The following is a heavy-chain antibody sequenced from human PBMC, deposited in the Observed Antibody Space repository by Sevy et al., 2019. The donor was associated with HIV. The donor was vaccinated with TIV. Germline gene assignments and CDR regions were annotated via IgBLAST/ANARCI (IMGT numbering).Heavy chain of an antibody. Sequence: GGSLRLSCAASGFTFSSYAMSWVRQAPGKGLEWVSGISGSGGSTYYADPVKGRFTISRDNSKNTLYLQMNSLRAEDTAVYYCAKTGGYDFTDYWGQGTLVTVSS. D-gene: IGHD5-12*01. V-gene: IGHV3-23*01. CDR3: AKTGGYDFTDY. J-gene: IGHJ4*02. CDR2: ISGSGGST. CDR1: GFTFSSYA.